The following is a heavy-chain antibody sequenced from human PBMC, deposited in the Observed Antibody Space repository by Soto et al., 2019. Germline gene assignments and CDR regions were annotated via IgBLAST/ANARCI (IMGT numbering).Heavy chain of an antibody. J-gene: IGHJ6*03. D-gene: IGHD4-4*01. V-gene: IGHV5-51*01. CDR1: GYSFTSYW. CDR2: IYPGDSDT. CDR3: ARVGKDWYSNYYYYYYMDV. Sequence: GESLKISCKGSGYSFTSYWIGWVRQMPGKGLEWMGIIYPGDSDTRYSPSFQGQVTISADKSISTAYLQWSSLKASDTAMYYCARVGKDWYSNYYYYYYMDVWGKGTTVTVSS.